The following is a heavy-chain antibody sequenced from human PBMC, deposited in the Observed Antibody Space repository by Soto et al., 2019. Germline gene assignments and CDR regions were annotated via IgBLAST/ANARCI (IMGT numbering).Heavy chain of an antibody. CDR1: GFTFSSYW. Sequence: PGGSLRLSCAASGFTFSSYWMHWVRQAPGKGLVWVSRIKGDGSETNYADSVKGRFTISRDNAKNTLYLQMNSLRPEDTAVYYCAKSPNFYCSSPNCYKYYFDHWGQGTRVTVSS. D-gene: IGHD2-2*02. CDR3: AKSPNFYCSSPNCYKYYFDH. CDR2: IKGDGSET. V-gene: IGHV3-74*01. J-gene: IGHJ4*02.